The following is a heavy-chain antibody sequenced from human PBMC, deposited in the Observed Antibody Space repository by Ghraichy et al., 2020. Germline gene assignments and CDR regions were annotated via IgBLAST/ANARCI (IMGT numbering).Heavy chain of an antibody. CDR3: ARVVNWLDP. CDR1: GYSFITYG. V-gene: IGHV1-18*01. Sequence: ASVKVSCKASGYSFITYGITWVRQAPGQGLEWMGWITTKSANTQYAQKFQGRVIMTTETSTNTAYMELRSLRFDDTAVYYCARVVNWLDPWGQGTLVTVSS. J-gene: IGHJ5*02. CDR2: ITTKSANT.